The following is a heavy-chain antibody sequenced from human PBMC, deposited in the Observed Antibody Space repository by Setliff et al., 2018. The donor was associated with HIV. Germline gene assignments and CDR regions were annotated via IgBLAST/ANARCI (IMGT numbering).Heavy chain of an antibody. J-gene: IGHJ4*02. V-gene: IGHV4-34*01. Sequence: SETLSLTCAVYGGSFSGFYWTWIRQPPGKGLEWIGEINHSGSTNYNPSLKSRVTISVDTSKNQFSLKLSSVTAADSAMYYCARQKETYYYDSSGYPAYFDYWGQGTLVTVSS. CDR3: ARQKETYYYDSSGYPAYFDY. CDR1: GGSFSGFY. D-gene: IGHD3-22*01. CDR2: INHSGST.